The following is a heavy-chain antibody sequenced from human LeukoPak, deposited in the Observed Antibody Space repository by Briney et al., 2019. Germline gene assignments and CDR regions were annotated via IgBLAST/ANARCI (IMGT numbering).Heavy chain of an antibody. D-gene: IGHD6-13*01. CDR3: AKGYGYSNSWYGEPYFDY. Sequence: GGSLRLSCAASGFTFSSYSMNWVRQAPGKGLEWVSGISWNSGSIGYADSVKGRFTISRDNAKNSLYLQMNSLRAEDTALYYCAKGYGYSNSWYGEPYFDYWGQGTLVTVSS. V-gene: IGHV3-9*01. CDR2: ISWNSGSI. J-gene: IGHJ4*02. CDR1: GFTFSSYS.